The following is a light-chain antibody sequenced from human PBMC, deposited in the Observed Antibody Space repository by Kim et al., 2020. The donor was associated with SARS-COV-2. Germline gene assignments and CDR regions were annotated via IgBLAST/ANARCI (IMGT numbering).Light chain of an antibody. J-gene: IGLJ2*01. CDR1: SSNIGALHD. CDR3: QSYDRSLSAVV. Sequence: QSVTISCTGRSSNIGALHDVHWYQQVPGPAPNRLIYDNTKRPSGVPDRFSGSKSGTSASLAITGLQADDEADYYCQSYDRSLSAVVFGGGTQLTVL. V-gene: IGLV1-40*01. CDR2: DNT.